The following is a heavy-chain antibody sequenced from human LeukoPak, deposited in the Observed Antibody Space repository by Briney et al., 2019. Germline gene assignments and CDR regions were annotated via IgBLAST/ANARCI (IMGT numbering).Heavy chain of an antibody. CDR3: ARSSNWGSHYFDY. J-gene: IGHJ4*02. Sequence: SQTLSLTCTVSGGSISSGDYYWSWIRQPPGKGLEWIGYIYYSGSTYYNPSLKSRVTISVDTSKNQFSLKLSSVTAADTAVYYCARSSNWGSHYFDYWGQGTLVTVSS. D-gene: IGHD7-27*01. CDR1: GGSISSGDYY. V-gene: IGHV4-30-4*01. CDR2: IYYSGST.